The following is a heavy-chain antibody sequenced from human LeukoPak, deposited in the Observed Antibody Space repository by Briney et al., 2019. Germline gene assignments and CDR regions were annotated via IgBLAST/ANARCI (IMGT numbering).Heavy chain of an antibody. V-gene: IGHV1-8*03. Sequence: GASVKXSXXASGYTFTSYDINWVRQATGQGLEWMGWMNPNSGNTGYAQKFQGRVTITRNTSISTAYMELSSLRSEDTAVYYCARDKTITFGGVTPSNWGQGTLVTVSS. CDR2: MNPNSGNT. CDR3: ARDKTITFGGVTPSN. J-gene: IGHJ4*02. D-gene: IGHD3-16*01. CDR1: GYTFTSYD.